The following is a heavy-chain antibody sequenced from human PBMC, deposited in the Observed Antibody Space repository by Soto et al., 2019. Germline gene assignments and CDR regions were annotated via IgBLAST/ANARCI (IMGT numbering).Heavy chain of an antibody. CDR2: IIPIFGTA. D-gene: IGHD3-22*01. V-gene: IGHV1-69*13. Sequence: ASVKVSCKASGGTFSSYAISWVRQAPGQGLEWMGGIIPIFGTANYAQKFQGRVTITADESTSTAYMELSSLRSEDTAVYYCASRYYYDSSDPSRNWFDPWGQGTLVTVSS. CDR1: GGTFSSYA. J-gene: IGHJ5*02. CDR3: ASRYYYDSSDPSRNWFDP.